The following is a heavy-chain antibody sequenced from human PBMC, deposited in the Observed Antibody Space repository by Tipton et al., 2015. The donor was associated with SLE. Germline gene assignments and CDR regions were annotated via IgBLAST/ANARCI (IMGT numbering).Heavy chain of an antibody. J-gene: IGHJ4*02. D-gene: IGHD1-20*01. CDR1: GGSISSSSYY. V-gene: IGHV4-39*07. CDR3: ARDSNNWNFDY. CDR2: INHSGST. Sequence: TLSLTCTVSGGSISSSSYYWGWIRQPPGKGLEWIGEINHSGSTNYNPSLKSRVTISVDTSKNQFSLKLSSVTAADTAVYYCARDSNNWNFDYWGQGTLVTVSS.